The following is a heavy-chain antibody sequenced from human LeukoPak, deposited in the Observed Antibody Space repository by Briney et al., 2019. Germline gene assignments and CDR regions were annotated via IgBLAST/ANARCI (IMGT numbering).Heavy chain of an antibody. CDR2: ISGSGGST. CDR3: AKSGHSAAAGRSWFDP. Sequence: PGGSLRLSCAASGFTFSSYAMSWVRQAPGKGLEWVSAISGSGGSTYYADSVKGRFTISRDNSKNTLYLQMNSLRAEDTAVYYCAKSGHSAAAGRSWFDPWGQGTLVTVSS. D-gene: IGHD6-13*01. J-gene: IGHJ5*02. CDR1: GFTFSSYA. V-gene: IGHV3-23*01.